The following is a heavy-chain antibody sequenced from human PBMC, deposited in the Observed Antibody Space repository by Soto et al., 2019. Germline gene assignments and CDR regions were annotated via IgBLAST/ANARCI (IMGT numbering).Heavy chain of an antibody. J-gene: IGHJ4*02. V-gene: IGHV3-11*01. CDR2: ISSSGSTI. CDR3: ASSRHYSYGYFDY. CDR1: GFTFSDYY. D-gene: IGHD5-18*01. Sequence: VGSLRLSCAASGFTFSDYYMSWIRQAPGNGLEWVSYISSSGSTIYYADSVKGRFTISRDNAKNSLYLQMNSLRAEDTAVYYCASSRHYSYGYFDYWGQGTLVTVS.